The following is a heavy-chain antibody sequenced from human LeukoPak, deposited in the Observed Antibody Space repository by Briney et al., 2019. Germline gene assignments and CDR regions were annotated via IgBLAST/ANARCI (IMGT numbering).Heavy chain of an antibody. CDR3: AKKGEMNGGAFDI. CDR1: GFTFSSYG. D-gene: IGHD3-16*01. Sequence: GGSLRLSCAASGFTFSSYGMHWVRQAPGKGLEWVAVISYDGSNKYYADSVKGRFTISRDNSKNTLYLQMNSLRAEDTAVYYCAKKGEMNGGAFDIWGQGTMVTVSS. V-gene: IGHV3-30*18. CDR2: ISYDGSNK. J-gene: IGHJ3*02.